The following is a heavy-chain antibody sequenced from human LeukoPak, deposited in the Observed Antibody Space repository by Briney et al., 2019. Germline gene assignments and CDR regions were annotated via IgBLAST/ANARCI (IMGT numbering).Heavy chain of an antibody. CDR3: AKGGWLDD. CDR1: VYYSNKYD. V-gene: IGHV3-23*01. D-gene: IGHD6-19*01. Sequence: GGSLRLSCAPSVYYSNKYDMTCARDAPGRGVGRVSTITGRSDKTYYTDSVKSGFVTSTDKSKDTPYLQKNSLRAENTPLYNYAKGGWLDDLGQGALVTVSS. J-gene: IGHJ4*02. CDR2: ITGRSDKT.